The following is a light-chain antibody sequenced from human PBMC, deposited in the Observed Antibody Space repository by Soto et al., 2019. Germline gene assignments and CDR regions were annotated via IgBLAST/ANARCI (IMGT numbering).Light chain of an antibody. V-gene: IGLV2-14*01. CDR3: CSYTTSNTRQIV. J-gene: IGLJ1*01. CDR1: SSGVVGYNY. CDR2: DVS. Sequence: QSVLTQPASVSGSPGQSITISCTGTSSGVVGYNYVSWYQQHPGKAPKFMIYDVSNRPSGVSNRFSGSKSGNTASLTISGLQAEDEADYYCCSYTTSNTRQIVFGTGTKVTVL.